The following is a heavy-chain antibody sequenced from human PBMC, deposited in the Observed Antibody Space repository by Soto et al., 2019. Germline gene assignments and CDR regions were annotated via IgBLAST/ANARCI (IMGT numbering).Heavy chain of an antibody. CDR1: GFSFRSYA. Sequence: GSLRLSCAASGFSFRSYAMSWVRQAPGKGLEWVSAISGSGGSTYYADSVKGRFTISRDNSKKTLYLQMNSLRAEDTAVYYCAKDRWEATRTGYWGQGTLVTV. V-gene: IGHV3-23*01. CDR3: AKDRWEATRTGY. CDR2: ISGSGGST. J-gene: IGHJ4*02. D-gene: IGHD5-12*01.